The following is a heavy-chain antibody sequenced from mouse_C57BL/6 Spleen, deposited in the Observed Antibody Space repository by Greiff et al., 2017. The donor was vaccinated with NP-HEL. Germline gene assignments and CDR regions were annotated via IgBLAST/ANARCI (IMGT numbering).Heavy chain of an antibody. CDR3: TRHYGNPY. V-gene: IGHV1-15*01. D-gene: IGHD2-1*01. CDR1: GYTFTDYE. Sequence: QVQLKQSGAELVRPGASVTLSCKASGYTFTDYEMHWVKQTPVHGLEWIGAIDPETGGTAYNQKFKGKAILTADKSSSTAYMELRSLTSEDSAVYYCTRHYGNPYWGKGTLVTVSA. J-gene: IGHJ3*01. CDR2: IDPETGGT.